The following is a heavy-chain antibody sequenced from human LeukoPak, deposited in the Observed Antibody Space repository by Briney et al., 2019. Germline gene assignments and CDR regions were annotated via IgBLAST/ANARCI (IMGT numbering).Heavy chain of an antibody. V-gene: IGHV1-2*02. CDR3: ASAPYYYDSSGYYRGYYFDY. CDR1: GYTFTGYY. CDR2: INPNSGDT. D-gene: IGHD3-22*01. J-gene: IGHJ4*02. Sequence: ASVKVSCKASGYTFTGYYIHWVRQAPGQGLEWMGWINPNSGDTNYAQKFQGRVTMTRDTSISTAYMELGRLRSDDTAVYYCASAPYYYDSSGYYRGYYFDYWGQGTLVTVSP.